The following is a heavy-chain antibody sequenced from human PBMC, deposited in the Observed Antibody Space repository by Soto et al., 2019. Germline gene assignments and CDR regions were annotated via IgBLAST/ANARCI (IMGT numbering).Heavy chain of an antibody. J-gene: IGHJ2*01. Sequence: ASVKVSCKVSGYTLTELSMHWVRQAPGKGLEWMGGFDPEDGETIYAQKFQGRVTMTEDTSTDTAYMELSSLRSEDTAVYYCATDRARYYDSSGYKYYWYFDLWGGGTLVTVSS. V-gene: IGHV1-24*01. CDR2: FDPEDGET. CDR3: ATDRARYYDSSGYKYYWYFDL. D-gene: IGHD3-22*01. CDR1: GYTLTELS.